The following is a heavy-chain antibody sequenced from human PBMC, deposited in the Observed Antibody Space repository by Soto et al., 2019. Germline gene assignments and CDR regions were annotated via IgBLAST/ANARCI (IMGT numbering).Heavy chain of an antibody. J-gene: IGHJ4*02. CDR3: ARVWGDNDYFDY. Sequence: GGSLRLSCAASGFTFSSYSMNWVRQAPGKGLEWVSYIGSSSSPIYYADSVKGRFTISRDNARNSLYLQMNSLRDEDTAVYYCARVWGDNDYFDYWGQGTLVTVSS. CDR2: IGSSSSPI. D-gene: IGHD3-16*01. CDR1: GFTFSSYS. V-gene: IGHV3-48*02.